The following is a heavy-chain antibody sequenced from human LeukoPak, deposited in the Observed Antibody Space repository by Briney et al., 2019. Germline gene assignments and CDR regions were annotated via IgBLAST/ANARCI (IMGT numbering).Heavy chain of an antibody. CDR3: ARDDLLSGYNFDY. CDR1: GFTFITYD. D-gene: IGHD3-9*01. V-gene: IGHV3-48*03. J-gene: IGHJ4*02. CDR2: ISGSGNTM. Sequence: GGSLRLSCAASGFTFITYDLNWVRQAPGKGLEWVSSISGSGNTMYYADSVKGRFTTSRDNAKNSVYLQMTSLRAEDTAVYFCARDDLLSGYNFDYWGQGTLVTVSS.